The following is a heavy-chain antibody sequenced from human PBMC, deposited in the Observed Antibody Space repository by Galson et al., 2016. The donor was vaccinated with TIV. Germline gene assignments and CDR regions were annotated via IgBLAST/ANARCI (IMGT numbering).Heavy chain of an antibody. CDR1: GYPFSSWW. CDR3: ARQAGRGYGLDV. V-gene: IGHV5-51*01. J-gene: IGHJ6*02. D-gene: IGHD3-3*01. CDR2: IDPDDSET. Sequence: QSGAEVKKPGEPLKISCKGSGYPFSSWWIAWVRQMPGKGLEWMGKIDPDDSETRYSPSFQGQVTISVDKSTRTAFLQWRSLKASDTGMYYCARQAGRGYGLDVWGLGTTVIVS.